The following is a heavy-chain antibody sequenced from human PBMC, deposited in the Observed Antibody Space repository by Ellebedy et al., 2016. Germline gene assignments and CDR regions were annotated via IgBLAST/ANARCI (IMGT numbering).Heavy chain of an antibody. J-gene: IGHJ2*01. CDR2: ISGTGTET. D-gene: IGHD1-1*01. Sequence: GESLKISXVASGFDFVSYSLTWVRQAPGEGLEWVSTVSGSISGTGTETYYADSVKGRFTISRDNSGNTLYLQMDSLRVEDTALYFCVGTSTVFDFWGRGTMVNVSS. CDR3: VGTSTVFDF. CDR1: GFDFVSYS. V-gene: IGHV3-23*01.